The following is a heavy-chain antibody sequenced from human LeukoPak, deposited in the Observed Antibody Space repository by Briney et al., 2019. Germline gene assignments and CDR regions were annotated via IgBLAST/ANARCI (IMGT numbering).Heavy chain of an antibody. CDR1: GFTFSSYS. CDR3: ARSDYSNYKYYFDY. D-gene: IGHD4-4*01. Sequence: GGSLRLSCAASGFTFSSYSMNWVRQAPGKGLEWVSSISSSSSYIYYADSVKGRFTISRDNAKNSLYLQMNSLRAKDTAVYYCARSDYSNYKYYFDYWGQGTLVTVSS. J-gene: IGHJ4*02. CDR2: ISSSSSYI. V-gene: IGHV3-21*01.